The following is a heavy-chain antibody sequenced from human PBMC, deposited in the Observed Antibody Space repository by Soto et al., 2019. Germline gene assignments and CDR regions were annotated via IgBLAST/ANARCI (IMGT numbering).Heavy chain of an antibody. CDR2: LHHDGTT. Sequence: QVQLQESGPGLVKPSETLSLTCAVSGGPITTTTWWAWVRLPPGKGLEWIGELHHDGTTNYNPSLESRFTMSLDKSTNPFSLKLTSVTAAVTAIYYCATQTISYTWGVWGRGTTVTVSS. CDR1: GGPITTTTW. J-gene: IGHJ6*02. CDR3: ATQTISYTWGV. V-gene: IGHV4-4*02. D-gene: IGHD3-16*01.